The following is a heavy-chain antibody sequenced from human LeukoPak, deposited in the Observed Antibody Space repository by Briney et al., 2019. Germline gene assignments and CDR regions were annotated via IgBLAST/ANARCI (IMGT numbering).Heavy chain of an antibody. CDR2: IDSSGIT. CDR3: ATVASGWYPDY. CDR1: GGSISSFY. J-gene: IGHJ4*02. V-gene: IGHV4-59*01. D-gene: IGHD6-19*01. Sequence: SETLSLTCTVSGGSISSFYYTRIRQPPGKGLEWIGYIDSSGITNYNSSLNSRVTISLDTSQNQFSLKLNSVTAADTAVYYCATVASGWYPDYWGQGALVTVAS.